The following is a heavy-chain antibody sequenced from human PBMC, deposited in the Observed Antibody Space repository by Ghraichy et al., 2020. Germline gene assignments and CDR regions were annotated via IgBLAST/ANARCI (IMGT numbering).Heavy chain of an antibody. Sequence: SETLSLTCAVYGGSFSGYYWSWIRQPPGKGLEWIGEINHSGSTNYNPSLKSRVTISVDTSKNQFSLKLSSLTAADTAVYYCARGWIQLWLPFDYWGQGTLVTVSS. V-gene: IGHV4-34*01. CDR2: INHSGST. D-gene: IGHD5-18*01. J-gene: IGHJ4*02. CDR3: ARGWIQLWLPFDY. CDR1: GGSFSGYY.